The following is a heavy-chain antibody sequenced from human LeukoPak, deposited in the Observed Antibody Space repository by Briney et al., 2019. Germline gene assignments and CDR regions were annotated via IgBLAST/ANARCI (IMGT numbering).Heavy chain of an antibody. CDR3: ARGGIAAAGTDY. J-gene: IGHJ4*02. D-gene: IGHD6-13*01. CDR1: GGSFSGYY. CDR2: INHSGST. Sequence: SETLSLTCAVYGGSFSGYYWSWIRQPPGKGLEWIGEINHSGSTNYNPSLKSRVTISVDTSKNQFSLKLSSVTAADTAVYYCARGGIAAAGTDYWGQGTLVTVSS. V-gene: IGHV4-34*01.